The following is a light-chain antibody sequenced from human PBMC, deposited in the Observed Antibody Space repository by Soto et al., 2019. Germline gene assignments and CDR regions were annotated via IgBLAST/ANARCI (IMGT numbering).Light chain of an antibody. Sequence: EIELTQSPGTLSLSPGESATLSCRVSQTTSPKYVAWYQQRRGLAPRLLVYGASKRAAGIPDRFRGSGSGSDFTLTISRLEPDDFATYYCQQYSTYTPRTFGQGTKVDIK. CDR2: GAS. CDR1: QTTSPKY. V-gene: IGKV3-20*01. J-gene: IGKJ1*01. CDR3: QQYSTYTPRT.